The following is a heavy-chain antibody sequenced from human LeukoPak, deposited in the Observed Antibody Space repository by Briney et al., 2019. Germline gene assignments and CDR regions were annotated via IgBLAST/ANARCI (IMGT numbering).Heavy chain of an antibody. CDR3: AKSCSGGACPIDY. CDR2: ISWNSGDI. CDR1: GFTFDDYG. Sequence: PGGSLRLSCAASGFTFDDYGMHWVRQTRGMGLEWVSHISWNSGDIDYADSVKGRFTISRDNAKNSLYLQMNTLRAEDTALYYCAKSCSGGACPIDYWGQGTLVTVSS. D-gene: IGHD2-15*01. V-gene: IGHV3-9*01. J-gene: IGHJ4*02.